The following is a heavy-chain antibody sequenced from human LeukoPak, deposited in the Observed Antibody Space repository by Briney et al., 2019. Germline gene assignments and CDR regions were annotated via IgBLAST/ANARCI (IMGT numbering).Heavy chain of an antibody. V-gene: IGHV4-39*01. CDR2: IYYSGST. Sequence: SETLSLTCTVSGGSIRSSSYYWGWIRQPPGKGLGWFGRIYYSGSTYYNPSLKSRVTISVDTSKTQFSLKLSSVTAADTAVYYCASLRGQQLVLDDYWGQGTLVTVSS. D-gene: IGHD6-13*01. CDR1: GGSIRSSSYY. J-gene: IGHJ4*02. CDR3: ASLRGQQLVLDDY.